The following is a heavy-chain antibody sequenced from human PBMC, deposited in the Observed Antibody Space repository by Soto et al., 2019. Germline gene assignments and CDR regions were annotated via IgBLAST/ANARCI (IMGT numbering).Heavy chain of an antibody. J-gene: IGHJ6*02. CDR1: GFTFSSYD. CDR3: ARGAPSYYYYGMDV. V-gene: IGHV3-13*01. Sequence: GGSLRLSCAASGFTFSSYDMHWVRQATGKGLEWVSAIGTAGDTYYPGSVKGRFTISRENAKNSLYLQMNSLRAEDTAVYYCARGAPSYYYYGMDVWGQGTTVTVSS. CDR2: IGTAGDT.